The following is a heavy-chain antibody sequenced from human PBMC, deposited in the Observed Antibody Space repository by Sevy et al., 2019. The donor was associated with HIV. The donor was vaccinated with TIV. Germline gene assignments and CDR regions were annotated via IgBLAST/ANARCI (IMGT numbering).Heavy chain of an antibody. V-gene: IGHV3-23*01. Sequence: GGSLRLSCAASGFTFSSYAMSWVRQAPGKGLEWVSAISGSGGSTYYADYVKGRFTISRGNSKNTLYLQMNSLRAEDTAVYYWANMGPVQDSAGSGSYYRLLRNYYMDVWGKGTTVTVSS. CDR3: ANMGPVQDSAGSGSYYRLLRNYYMDV. J-gene: IGHJ6*03. CDR1: GFTFSSYA. D-gene: IGHD3-10*01. CDR2: ISGSGGST.